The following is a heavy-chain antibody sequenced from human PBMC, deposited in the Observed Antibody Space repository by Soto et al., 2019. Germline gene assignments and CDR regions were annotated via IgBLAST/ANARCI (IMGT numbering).Heavy chain of an antibody. CDR1: GYTFTGYY. CDR3: ARATTELRLDY. J-gene: IGHJ4*02. Sequence: GASVKVSCKASGYTFTGYYMHWLRQSPGQGLEWMGWINPNSGGTNYAQKFQGWVTMTRDTSISTAYMELSRLRSDDTAVYYCARATTELRLDYWGQGTLVTVSS. CDR2: INPNSGGT. D-gene: IGHD1-7*01. V-gene: IGHV1-2*04.